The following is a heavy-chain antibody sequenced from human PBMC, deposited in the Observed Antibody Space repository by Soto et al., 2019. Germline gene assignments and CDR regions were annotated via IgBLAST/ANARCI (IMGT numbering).Heavy chain of an antibody. Sequence: ASVKVSCKASGYTFTGYYMHWVRQAPGQGLEWMGWINPNSGGTNYAQKFQGWVTMTRDTSISTAYMELSRLRSDDTAVYYCARDSSGYYPSNAFDIWGQVTMVTVSS. V-gene: IGHV1-2*04. CDR3: ARDSSGYYPSNAFDI. J-gene: IGHJ3*02. D-gene: IGHD3-22*01. CDR2: INPNSGGT. CDR1: GYTFTGYY.